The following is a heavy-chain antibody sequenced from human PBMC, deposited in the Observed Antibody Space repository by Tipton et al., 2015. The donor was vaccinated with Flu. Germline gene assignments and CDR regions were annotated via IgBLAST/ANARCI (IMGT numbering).Heavy chain of an antibody. Sequence: TLSLTCTVSGGSISSSSYYWGWIRQPPGKGLEWIGSIYYSGSTYYNPSLKSRVTISGDTSKNQFSLKLSSVTAADTAVYYCARDSSGWYWGQGTLVTVSS. CDR1: GGSISSSSYY. J-gene: IGHJ4*02. CDR3: ARDSSGWY. CDR2: IYYSGST. V-gene: IGHV4-39*01. D-gene: IGHD6-19*01.